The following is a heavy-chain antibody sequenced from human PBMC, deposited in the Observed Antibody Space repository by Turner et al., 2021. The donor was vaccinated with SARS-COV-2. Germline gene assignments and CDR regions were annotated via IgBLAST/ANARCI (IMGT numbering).Heavy chain of an antibody. D-gene: IGHD1-26*01. Sequence: QVQLVESGGGVVQPGRSLSLSCAASGFTFSSYGMHWVRQAPGKGLEWSGGIYYSGSTYYNPSLKSRVTISVDTSTNQFSLKLSSVTAADTAVYYCAGEVVVLTTTHYGMDVWGQGTTVTVSS. V-gene: IGHV4-59*05. CDR1: GFTFSSYG. CDR2: IYYSGST. CDR3: AGEVVVLTTTHYGMDV. J-gene: IGHJ6*02.